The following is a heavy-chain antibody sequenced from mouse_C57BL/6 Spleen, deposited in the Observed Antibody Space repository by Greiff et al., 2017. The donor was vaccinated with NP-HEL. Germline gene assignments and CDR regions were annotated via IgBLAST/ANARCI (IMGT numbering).Heavy chain of an antibody. Sequence: QVQLQQSGAELVRPGTSVKVSCKASGYAFTNYLIEWVKQRPGQGLEWIGVINPGSGGTNYNEKFKGKATLTADKSSSTAYMQLSSLTSEDSAVYFCARTGYYGSNYFDYWGQGTTLTVSS. CDR1: GYAFTNYL. D-gene: IGHD1-1*01. CDR2: INPGSGGT. J-gene: IGHJ2*01. CDR3: ARTGYYGSNYFDY. V-gene: IGHV1-54*01.